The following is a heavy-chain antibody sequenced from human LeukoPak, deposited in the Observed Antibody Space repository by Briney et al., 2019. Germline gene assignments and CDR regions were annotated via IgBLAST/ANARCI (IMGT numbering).Heavy chain of an antibody. CDR2: MNPNSGNT. D-gene: IGHD5-12*01. J-gene: IGHJ6*03. Sequence: ASVKVSCKASGYTFTSYYMHWVRQAAGQGLEWMGWMNPNSGNTGYAQKIQGRVTMTRNTSISTAYMELSSLRSEDTAVYYCARFRGYDSACMDVWGKGTTVTISS. V-gene: IGHV1-8*02. CDR1: GYTFTSYY. CDR3: ARFRGYDSACMDV.